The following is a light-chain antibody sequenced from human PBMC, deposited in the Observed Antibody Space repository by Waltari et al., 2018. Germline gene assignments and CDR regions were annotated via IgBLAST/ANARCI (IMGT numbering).Light chain of an antibody. J-gene: IGLJ2*01. V-gene: IGLV2-23*02. CDR2: DVF. CDR3: CSYAGRKTLI. Sequence: QSALTQPASVSGSPGQSITISCTGTNSDLGDYHYVPCYQQHPGRVPKLIIYDVFKRPSGISDRFSGSKSGNTASLTISGLQPEDESHYFCCSYAGRKTLIFGGGTELTV. CDR1: NSDLGDYHY.